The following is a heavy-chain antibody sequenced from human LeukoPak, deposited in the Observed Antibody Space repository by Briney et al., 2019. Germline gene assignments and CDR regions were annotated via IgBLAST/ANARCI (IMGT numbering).Heavy chain of an antibody. CDR2: ISSSSSYI. Sequence: GGSLRLSCAASGFTFSSYSMNWVRQAPGKGLEWVSPISSSSSYIYYADSVKGRFTISRDNAKNSLYLQMNSLRAEDTAVYYCARDLQSSIPDPVSVPWGQGTLVTVSS. J-gene: IGHJ5*02. V-gene: IGHV3-21*01. CDR1: GFTFSSYS. CDR3: ARDLQSSIPDPVSVP. D-gene: IGHD6-6*01.